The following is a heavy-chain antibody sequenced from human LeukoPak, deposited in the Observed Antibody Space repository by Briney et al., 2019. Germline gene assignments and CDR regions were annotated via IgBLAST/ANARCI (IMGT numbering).Heavy chain of an antibody. CDR2: IYPGDSDT. CDR3: ARLDSYSGSYGVDY. CDR1: GYSFSNYW. V-gene: IGHV5-51*01. J-gene: IGHJ4*02. D-gene: IGHD1-26*01. Sequence: GESLKISCKGSGYSFSNYWIAWVRQMPGKGLEWMGIIYPGDSDTRYSTSFQGQVTISADKSISTAYLQRSSLKASDTAMYYCARLDSYSGSYGVDYWGQGTLVTVSS.